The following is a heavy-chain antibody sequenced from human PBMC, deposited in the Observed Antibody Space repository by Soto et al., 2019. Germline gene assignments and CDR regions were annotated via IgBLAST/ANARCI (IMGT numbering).Heavy chain of an antibody. CDR2: ISYDGSNK. V-gene: IGHV3-30-3*01. CDR3: ARGLLWFGEYSSPTVY. J-gene: IGHJ4*02. D-gene: IGHD3-10*01. CDR1: GFTFSSYA. Sequence: QVQLVESGGGVVQPGRSLRLSCAASGFTFSSYAMHWVRQAPGKGLEWVAVISYDGSNKYYADSVKGRFTISRDNSKNTLYLQMNSLRAEDTAVYYCARGLLWFGEYSSPTVYWGQGTLVTVSS.